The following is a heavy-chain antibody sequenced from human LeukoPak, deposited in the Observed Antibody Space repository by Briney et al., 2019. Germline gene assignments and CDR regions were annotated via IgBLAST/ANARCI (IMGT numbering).Heavy chain of an antibody. CDR1: GDSVSSNSAA. Sequence: SQTLSLTCAISGDSVSSNSAAWNWIRQSPSRGLEWLGRTYYRSKWYNDYAVSVKSRITINPDTSKNRFSLQLNSVTPEDTAVHYCARDYLFGYGAAAESMDVWGQGTTVTVSS. J-gene: IGHJ6*02. CDR2: TYYRSKWYN. V-gene: IGHV6-1*01. CDR3: ARDYLFGYGAAAESMDV. D-gene: IGHD3-3*01.